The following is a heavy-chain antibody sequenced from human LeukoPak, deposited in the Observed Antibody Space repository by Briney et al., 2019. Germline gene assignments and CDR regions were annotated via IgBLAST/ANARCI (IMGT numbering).Heavy chain of an antibody. CDR1: GGSFSGYY. CDR3: ARKRAAAGLTDWFDP. J-gene: IGHJ5*02. D-gene: IGHD6-13*01. CDR2: INHSGST. V-gene: IGHV4-34*01. Sequence: PSETLSLTCAVYGGSFSGYYWTWIRQPPGKGLEWIGEINHSGSTNYNPSLMSRVTISVDTSKNQFSLKLSSVTAADTAVYYCARKRAAAGLTDWFDPWGQGTLVTVSS.